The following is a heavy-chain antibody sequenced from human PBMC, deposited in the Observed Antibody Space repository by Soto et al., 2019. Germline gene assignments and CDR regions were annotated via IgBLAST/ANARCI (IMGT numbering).Heavy chain of an antibody. V-gene: IGHV4-39*01. J-gene: IGHJ6*02. CDR3: ARHSTVTYYYYGMDV. CDR1: GGSISSSSYY. CDR2: IYYSGGT. Sequence: KPSETLSLTCTVSGGSISSSSYYWGWIRQPPGKGLEWIGSIYYSGGTYYNPSLKSRVTISVDTSKNQFSLKLSSVTAADTAVYYCARHSTVTYYYYGMDVWGQGTTVTVSS. D-gene: IGHD4-17*01.